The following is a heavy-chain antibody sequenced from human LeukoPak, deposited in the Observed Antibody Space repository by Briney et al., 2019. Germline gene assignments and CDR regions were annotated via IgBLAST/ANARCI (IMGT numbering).Heavy chain of an antibody. D-gene: IGHD3-22*01. CDR3: AKDGPRGDYYDSSGYPLGY. J-gene: IGHJ4*02. CDR1: GGSISSSSYY. CDR2: IYYSGST. V-gene: IGHV4-39*07. Sequence: PSETLSLTCTVSGGSISSSSYYWGWIRQPPGKGLEWIGSIYYSGSTYYNPSLRSRVTISVDTSKNQFSLKLSSVTAADTAVYYCAKDGPRGDYYDSSGYPLGYWGQGTLVTVSS.